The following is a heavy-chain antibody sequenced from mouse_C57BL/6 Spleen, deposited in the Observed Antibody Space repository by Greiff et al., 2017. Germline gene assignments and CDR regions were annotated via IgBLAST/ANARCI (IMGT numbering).Heavy chain of an antibody. V-gene: IGHV5-4*01. Sequence: EVKLMESGGGLVKPGGSLKLSCAASGFTFSSYAMSWVRQTPEKRLEWVATISDGGSYTYYPDNVKGRFTISRDNAKNNLYLQMSHLKSEDTAMYYCARDRDWGVGFAYWGQGTLVTVSA. J-gene: IGHJ3*01. CDR1: GFTFSSYA. D-gene: IGHD4-1*01. CDR3: ARDRDWGVGFAY. CDR2: ISDGGSYT.